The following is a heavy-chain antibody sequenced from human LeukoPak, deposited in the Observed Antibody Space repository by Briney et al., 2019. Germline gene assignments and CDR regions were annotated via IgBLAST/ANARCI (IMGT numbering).Heavy chain of an antibody. CDR3: AKDISLSGYSYGYHFDY. V-gene: IGHV3-43*02. CDR1: GFTFDDYA. J-gene: IGHJ4*02. D-gene: IGHD5-18*01. CDR2: ISGDGGRT. Sequence: GGSLRLSCAASGFTFDDYAMHWVRQAPGKGLEWVSLISGDGGRTYYADSVKGRFTISRDNSKNSLYLQMNSLRTEDTALYYCAKDISLSGYSYGYHFDYGGQGTLVTVSS.